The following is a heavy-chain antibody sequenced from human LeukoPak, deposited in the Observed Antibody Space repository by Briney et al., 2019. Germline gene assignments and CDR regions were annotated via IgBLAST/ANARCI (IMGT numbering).Heavy chain of an antibody. V-gene: IGHV3-48*01. CDR2: ISSSSRTI. CDR1: GFTFSSYS. Sequence: PGGSLRLSCAASGFTFSSYSMNWVRQAPGKGLEWVSYISSSSRTINYADSVKGRFTISRDNAKNSLYLQMNSLRAEDTAVYYCARDRLPVDYWGQGTLVTVSS. CDR3: ARDRLPVDY. J-gene: IGHJ4*02.